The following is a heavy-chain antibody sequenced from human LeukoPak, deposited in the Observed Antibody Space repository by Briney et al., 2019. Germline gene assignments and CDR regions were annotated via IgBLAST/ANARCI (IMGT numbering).Heavy chain of an antibody. Sequence: WASVKVSCQASGYIFTNYDINWVRQATGQGLEWMGWMNPNSGNTGFAQKFQGRVTMTRNTSKSTAYMELSSLTSEDWAVYYCARARGYSYGYSDYWGQGTLVTVSS. CDR1: GYIFTNYD. CDR3: ARARGYSYGYSDY. CDR2: MNPNSGNT. D-gene: IGHD5-18*01. J-gene: IGHJ4*02. V-gene: IGHV1-8*01.